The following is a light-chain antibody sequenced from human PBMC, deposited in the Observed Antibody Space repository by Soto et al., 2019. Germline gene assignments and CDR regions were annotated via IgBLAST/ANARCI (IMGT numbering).Light chain of an antibody. Sequence: EIQMTQYPSSLSASVGDRVTITCRASQSISSYLNWYQQKPGKAPKLLIYAASSLQSGVPSRFSGSGSGTDFTLTISSLQPEDFATYYCQQSYSTPWTFGQGTKV. V-gene: IGKV1-39*01. CDR1: QSISSY. J-gene: IGKJ1*01. CDR3: QQSYSTPWT. CDR2: AAS.